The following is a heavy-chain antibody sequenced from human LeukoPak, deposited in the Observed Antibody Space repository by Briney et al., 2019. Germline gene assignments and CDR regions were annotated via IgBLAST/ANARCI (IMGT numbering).Heavy chain of an antibody. J-gene: IGHJ4*02. D-gene: IGHD1-14*01. Sequence: PGGSLRLSCAASGFTFEDYAMHGGRHTPGGGLGCVSLISEDGGDTWYADSVKGRFTISRDNSKNSLYLQMNSLRAEDTAFYYCAKDKTRGPGDYWGQGTLVTVSS. CDR2: ISEDGGDT. V-gene: IGHV3-43*02. CDR3: AKDKTRGPGDY. CDR1: GFTFEDYA.